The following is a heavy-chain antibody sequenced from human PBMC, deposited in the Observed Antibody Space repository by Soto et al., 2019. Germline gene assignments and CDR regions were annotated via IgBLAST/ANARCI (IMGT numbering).Heavy chain of an antibody. V-gene: IGHV4-39*01. D-gene: IGHD2-2*01. CDR2: IYYSGNT. CDR1: GCSMSSSHYY. CDR3: ARLGGYCSTTGCYGYYAMDV. Sequence: SETLSLTCTVSGCSMSSSHYYWGWIRQPPGKGLEWIGSIYYSGNTYYNPSLKSRVTMSVDTSKNQFSLKLSSVTAADTAVYYCARLGGYCSTTGCYGYYAMDVWGQGTTVT. J-gene: IGHJ6*02.